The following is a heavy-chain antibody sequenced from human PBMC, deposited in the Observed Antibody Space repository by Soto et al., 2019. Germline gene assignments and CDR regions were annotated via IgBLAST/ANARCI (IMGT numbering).Heavy chain of an antibody. CDR3: ARVLTRSTFDP. CDR2: HNGYNGQT. D-gene: IGHD6-13*01. J-gene: IGHJ5*02. Sequence: GASVKVSCKASENTFSTYLVHWVRQVHGQGLEWMGWHNGYNGQTEYSQKFQGRVTITRDTSAKTAYLELRSLTSEDTAVYYCARVLTRSTFDPWGQGTLVTVSS. V-gene: IGHV1-3*01. CDR1: ENTFSTYL.